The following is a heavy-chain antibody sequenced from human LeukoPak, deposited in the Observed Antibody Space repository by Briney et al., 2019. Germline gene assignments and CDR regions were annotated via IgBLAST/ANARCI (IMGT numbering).Heavy chain of an antibody. J-gene: IGHJ4*02. V-gene: IGHV3-7*01. CDR1: GFTFSNYW. CDR2: IKGDGSEK. D-gene: IGHD1-26*01. CDR3: ARDPYTGNYGGFDW. Sequence: GGSLRLSCAASGFTFSNYWMTWVRQAPGKGLEWVANIKGDGSEKNYVDSVKGRFTISRDNAEKSVYLQMNSLRAEDTAVYYCARDPYTGNYGGFDWWGQGTQVTVSS.